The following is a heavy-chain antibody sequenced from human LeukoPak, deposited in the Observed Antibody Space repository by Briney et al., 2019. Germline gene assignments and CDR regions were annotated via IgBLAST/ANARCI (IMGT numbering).Heavy chain of an antibody. J-gene: IGHJ4*02. Sequence: GGSLRLSCAASGFTFSSYAMSWVRQAPGKGLEWVSAISGSGGSTYYADSVKGRFTISRDNSKNTLYLQMNSLRAEDTAVYYCAKDPATYSSSGVFDYWGQGTLVTVTS. D-gene: IGHD6-6*01. V-gene: IGHV3-23*01. CDR1: GFTFSSYA. CDR2: ISGSGGST. CDR3: AKDPATYSSSGVFDY.